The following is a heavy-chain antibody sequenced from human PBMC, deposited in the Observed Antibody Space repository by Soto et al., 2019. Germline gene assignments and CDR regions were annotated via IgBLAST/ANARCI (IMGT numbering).Heavy chain of an antibody. CDR2: ISGSGSST. V-gene: IGHV3-23*01. D-gene: IGHD6-19*01. CDR3: ARRYSSGWYFDY. J-gene: IGHJ4*02. CDR1: GFTFSSYT. Sequence: GGSLRLSCAASGFTFSSYTMSWVRQAPGKGLEWVSTISGSGSSTYSADSVKGRFTISRDNSKNTLYLQMNNLRAEDTAVYYCARRYSSGWYFDYWGQGTLVTVSS.